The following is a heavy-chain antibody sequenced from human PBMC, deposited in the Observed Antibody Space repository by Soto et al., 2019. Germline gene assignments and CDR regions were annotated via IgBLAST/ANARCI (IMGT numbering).Heavy chain of an antibody. CDR2: CYYSGST. V-gene: IGHV4-39*01. CDR1: GGSISSSSYY. J-gene: IGHJ4*02. CDR3: ATWTLERLPTPGPFDY. D-gene: IGHD2-21*01. Sequence: LQLQESGPGLVKPSETLSLTCTVSGGSISSSSYYWGWIRQPPGKGLEWIGSCYYSGSTYYNPSLRSRVTLSVDTSKNQFSLKLSSVTAADTAMYYCATWTLERLPTPGPFDYWGQGTLVTVSS.